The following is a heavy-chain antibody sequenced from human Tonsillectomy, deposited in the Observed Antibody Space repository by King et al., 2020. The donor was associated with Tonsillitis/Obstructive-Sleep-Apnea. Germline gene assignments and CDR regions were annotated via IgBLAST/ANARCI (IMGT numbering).Heavy chain of an antibody. CDR1: GGSFSGYY. J-gene: IGHJ3*02. V-gene: IGHV4-34*01. CDR2: INHSGST. Sequence: VQLQQWGAGLLKPSETLSVTCAVYGGSFSGYYWSWIRQPPGKGLEWIGEINHSGSTKYNPSLKVRVTISLDMSKNPFSLKVTSVTAADTAVYYGARLDIAVVPAAMSDAFDIWGQGTMVTVSS. CDR3: ARLDIAVVPAAMSDAFDI. D-gene: IGHD2-2*03.